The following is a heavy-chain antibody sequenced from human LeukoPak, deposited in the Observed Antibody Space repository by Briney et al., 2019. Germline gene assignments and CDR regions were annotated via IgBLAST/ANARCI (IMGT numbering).Heavy chain of an antibody. J-gene: IGHJ6*02. CDR1: GGSFSGYY. V-gene: IGHV4-34*01. CDR2: INHSGST. Sequence: SETLSLTCAVYGGSFSGYYWSWIRQPPGKGLEWIGEINHSGSTNYNPSLKSRVTISVDTSKNQFSLKLSSVTAADTAVYYCAGSADHYYGMDVWGQGTTVTVSS. CDR3: AGSADHYYGMDV. D-gene: IGHD6-13*01.